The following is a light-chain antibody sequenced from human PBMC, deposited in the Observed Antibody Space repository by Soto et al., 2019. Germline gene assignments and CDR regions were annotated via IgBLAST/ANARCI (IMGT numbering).Light chain of an antibody. V-gene: IGLV2-8*01. J-gene: IGLJ1*01. CDR1: SGDIGGYDY. CDR2: EVT. CDR3: SSYTTSNTYV. Sequence: SVLTQPPSASGSPGQSVTISCTGTSGDIGGYDYVSWYQQHPGKAPKLMIYEVTKRPLGVPDRFSGSKSGSTASLTISGLQAEDEADYYCSSYTTSNTYVFGTGTKVTV.